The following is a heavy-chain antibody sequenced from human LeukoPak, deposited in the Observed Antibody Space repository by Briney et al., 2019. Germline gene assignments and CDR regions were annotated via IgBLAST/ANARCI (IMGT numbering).Heavy chain of an antibody. Sequence: GRSLRLSCAASGFTFDDYAMHWVRQAPGKGLEWVSGISWNSGSIGYADSVKGRFTISRDNAKNSLYLQMNSLRAEDTALYYCAKSSGSDSSGYYFDYWGQGTLVTVSS. J-gene: IGHJ4*02. CDR1: GFTFDDYA. CDR2: ISWNSGSI. V-gene: IGHV3-9*01. D-gene: IGHD1-26*01. CDR3: AKSSGSDSSGYYFDY.